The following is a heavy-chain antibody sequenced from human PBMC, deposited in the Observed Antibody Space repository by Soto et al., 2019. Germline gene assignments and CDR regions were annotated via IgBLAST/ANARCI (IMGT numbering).Heavy chain of an antibody. D-gene: IGHD4-4*01. Sequence: GASVKVSFKASGYTFTSYGISWLRQAPGQGLEWMGWISAYNGNTNYAQKLQGRVTMTTDTSTSTAYMELRSLRSDDTAVYYCARVPSKEGYFDYWGQGTLVTVSS. CDR3: ARVPSKEGYFDY. CDR2: ISAYNGNT. J-gene: IGHJ4*02. V-gene: IGHV1-18*01. CDR1: GYTFTSYG.